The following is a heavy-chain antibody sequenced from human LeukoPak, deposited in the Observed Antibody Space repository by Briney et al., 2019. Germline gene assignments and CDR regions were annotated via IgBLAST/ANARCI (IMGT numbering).Heavy chain of an antibody. CDR2: ISSSSSYI. Sequence: GSLRLSCAASGFTFSSYTMNWVRQAPGKGLEWVSSISSSSSYIYYADSVKGRFTISRDNAKNSLYLQMNSLRAEDTAVYYCARLYSSIKGYDPWGQGTLVTVSS. V-gene: IGHV3-21*01. CDR1: GFTFSSYT. J-gene: IGHJ5*02. D-gene: IGHD6-19*01. CDR3: ARLYSSIKGYDP.